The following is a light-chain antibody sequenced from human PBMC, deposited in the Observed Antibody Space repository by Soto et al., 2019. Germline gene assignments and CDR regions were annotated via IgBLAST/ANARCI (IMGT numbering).Light chain of an antibody. Sequence: QSVLTQPPSVSAAPGQKVTISCSGSSSNIGNNYVSWYQQLPGTAPKLLIYDINKRPTGIPDRFSGSKSGTSATLGITGLQTGDEADYYCGTWDSSLSAWVFGGGTKLTVL. V-gene: IGLV1-51*01. J-gene: IGLJ3*02. CDR1: SSNIGNNY. CDR3: GTWDSSLSAWV. CDR2: DIN.